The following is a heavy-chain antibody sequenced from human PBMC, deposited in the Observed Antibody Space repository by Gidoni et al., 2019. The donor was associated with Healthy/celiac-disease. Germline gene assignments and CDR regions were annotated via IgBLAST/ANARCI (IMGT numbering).Heavy chain of an antibody. Sequence: EVQLVESGGGLVQPGGSLRLSCAASGFTFSSYSMNWVRQAPGKGLEWVSYMSSSSSTIYYADSVKGRFTISRDNAKNSRYLQMNSLRAEDTAVYYCASYDFWSGYYEANWFDPWGQGTLVTVSS. CDR3: ASYDFWSGYYEANWFDP. CDR2: MSSSSSTI. D-gene: IGHD3-3*01. V-gene: IGHV3-48*01. CDR1: GFTFSSYS. J-gene: IGHJ5*02.